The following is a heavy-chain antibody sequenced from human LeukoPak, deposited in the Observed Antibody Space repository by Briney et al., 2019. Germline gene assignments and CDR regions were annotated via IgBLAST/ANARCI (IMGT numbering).Heavy chain of an antibody. CDR1: GFTFSDHY. CDR3: ARGHNFFDY. V-gene: IGHV3-72*01. J-gene: IGHJ4*02. CDR2: IRNKANSYTT. D-gene: IGHD5-24*01. Sequence: PGGSLRLSCAASGFTFSDHYMDWVRQAPGKGLEWVGRIRNKANSYTTEYAASVKGRFTISRDESKNSLYLQMNSLKTEDTAVYYCARGHNFFDYWGQGTLVTVSS.